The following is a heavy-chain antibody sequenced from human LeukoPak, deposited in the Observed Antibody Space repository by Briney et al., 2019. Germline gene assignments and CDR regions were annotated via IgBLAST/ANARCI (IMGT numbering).Heavy chain of an antibody. CDR2: INSDGSST. CDR3: ATPRGSGSYLAFDY. V-gene: IGHV3-74*01. D-gene: IGHD1-26*01. Sequence: GGSLRLSCVASGFTFSSYWMHWVCQAPGKGLVWVSRINSDGSSTSYADSVKGRFTISRDNAKNTLHLQMNNLRAEDTAVYYCATPRGSGSYLAFDYWGQGTLVTVSS. CDR1: GFTFSSYW. J-gene: IGHJ4*02.